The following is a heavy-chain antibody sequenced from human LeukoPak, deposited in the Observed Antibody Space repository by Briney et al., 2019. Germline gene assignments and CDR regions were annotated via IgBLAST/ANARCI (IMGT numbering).Heavy chain of an antibody. Sequence: SETLSLTCTVSGASGSSGLYYWSWIRQSPGKGLEWIGRIYYSGSTDCNTSLKSRVTISVDTSKNQFSLKLNSVTAADTAVYFCARVGGSGWFDYWGQGTLVAASS. J-gene: IGHJ4*02. CDR1: GASGSSGLYY. CDR2: IYYSGST. CDR3: ARVGGSGWFDY. D-gene: IGHD6-19*01. V-gene: IGHV4-61*01.